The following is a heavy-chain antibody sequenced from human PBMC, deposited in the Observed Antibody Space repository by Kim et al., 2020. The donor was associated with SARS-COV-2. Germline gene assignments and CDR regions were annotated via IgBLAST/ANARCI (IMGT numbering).Heavy chain of an antibody. CDR1: GFTFSSYA. Sequence: GGSLRLSCAASGFTFSSYAMHWVRQAPGKGLEWVAVISYDGSNKYYADSVKGRFTISRDNSKNTLYLQMNSLRAEDTAVYYCARDFVVVVAATFHYYYGMDVWGGGTTVTVSS. CDR3: ARDFVVVVAATFHYYYGMDV. J-gene: IGHJ6*04. D-gene: IGHD2-15*01. CDR2: ISYDGSNK. V-gene: IGHV3-30-3*01.